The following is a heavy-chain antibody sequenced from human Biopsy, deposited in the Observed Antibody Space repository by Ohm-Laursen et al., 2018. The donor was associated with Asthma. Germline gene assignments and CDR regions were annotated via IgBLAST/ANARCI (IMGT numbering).Heavy chain of an antibody. CDR3: ARKAGSCISRACYSLDF. Sequence: ASVKASCKSLGGTFNTYVIGWVRQAPGQGLEWVGGINFGLGTTTYPQKFQDRVTITADDSTSTVYMELSSLRSEDTAVYYCARKAGSCISRACYSLDFWGQGTLVTVSS. V-gene: IGHV1-69*13. CDR1: GGTFNTYV. D-gene: IGHD2-15*01. J-gene: IGHJ4*02. CDR2: INFGLGTT.